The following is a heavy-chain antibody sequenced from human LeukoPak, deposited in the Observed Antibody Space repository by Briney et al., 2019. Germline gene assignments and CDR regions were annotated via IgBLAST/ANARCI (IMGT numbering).Heavy chain of an antibody. J-gene: IGHJ5*02. CDR2: IYYSGST. V-gene: IGHV4-39*01. D-gene: IGHD3-10*01. CDR1: GGSISSSSYS. CDR3: ARLCYEKFGELLYGSSWFGP. Sequence: SETLSLTCTVSGGSISSSSYSWGWIRQPPGKGLEWIGSIYYSGSTYYNPSLKSRVTISVDTSKNQFSLKLSSVTAADTAVYYCARLCYEKFGELLYGSSWFGPWGQGTPVTVSS.